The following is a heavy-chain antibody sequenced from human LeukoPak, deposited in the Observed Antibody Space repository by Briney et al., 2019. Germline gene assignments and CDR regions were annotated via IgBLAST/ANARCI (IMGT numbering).Heavy chain of an antibody. CDR1: DLILSNYW. CDR2: IKQDGSKE. Sequence: GGSLRLSCAAFDLILSNYWMSWVRLVPGKGLEWVANIKQDGSKEFYVDSVKGRFTVSRDNAQNSLYLQMNSLRAEDTAVYYCAKPTDYYYFDYWGQGTLVTVSS. CDR3: AKPTDYYYFDY. V-gene: IGHV3-7*03. D-gene: IGHD5-12*01. J-gene: IGHJ4*02.